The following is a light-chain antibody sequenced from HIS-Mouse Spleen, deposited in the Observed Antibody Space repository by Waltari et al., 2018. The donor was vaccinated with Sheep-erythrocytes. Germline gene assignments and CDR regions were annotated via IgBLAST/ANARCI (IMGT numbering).Light chain of an antibody. V-gene: IGLV2-23*01. Sequence: QSALTQPASVSGSPGQSITISCTGTRSDVGSYNLVPWYHQHPGKAPKLMIYEGSKRPSGVSNRFSGSKSGNTASLTISGLQAEDEADYYCCSYAGSSTPWVFGGGTKLTVL. J-gene: IGLJ3*02. CDR2: EGS. CDR1: RSDVGSYNL. CDR3: CSYAGSSTPWV.